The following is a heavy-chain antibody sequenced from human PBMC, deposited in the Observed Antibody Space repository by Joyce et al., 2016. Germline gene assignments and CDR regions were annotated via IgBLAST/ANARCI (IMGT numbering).Heavy chain of an antibody. V-gene: IGHV4-38-2*01. Sequence: QVQLQESGPGLVKPSETLSLTCAVSGYSISSGYYWGWIRQPPGKGLEWIGSIYYGGSIYYNPTLKSRATISVETSKNQFSLKLNSVTAADTAVYYCARGVVVRDWYFDLWGRGTLVTVSS. CDR3: ARGVVVRDWYFDL. D-gene: IGHD2-21*01. CDR2: IYYGGSI. J-gene: IGHJ2*01. CDR1: GYSISSGYY.